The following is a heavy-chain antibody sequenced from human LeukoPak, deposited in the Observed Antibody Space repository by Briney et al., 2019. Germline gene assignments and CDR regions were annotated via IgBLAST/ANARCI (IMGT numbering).Heavy chain of an antibody. CDR1: GFTVSNNY. J-gene: IGHJ4*02. CDR2: IYSGGST. CDR3: ARQTRRDGYNLDY. D-gene: IGHD5-24*01. V-gene: IGHV3-66*02. Sequence: GGSLRLSCAASGFTVSNNYMSWVRQAPGKGLEWVSVIYSGGSTYYADSVKGRFTISRDNSKNTLYLQMNSLRAEDTAVYYCARQTRRDGYNLDYWGQGTLVTVSS.